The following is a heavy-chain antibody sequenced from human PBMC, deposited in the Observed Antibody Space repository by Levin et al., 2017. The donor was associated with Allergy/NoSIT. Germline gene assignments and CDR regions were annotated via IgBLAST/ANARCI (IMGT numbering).Heavy chain of an antibody. D-gene: IGHD2-21*02. CDR2: ITPDGSGA. CDR3: ASVSVATAGIDS. CDR1: GFTFTTSW. V-gene: IGHV3-74*01. J-gene: IGHJ4*02. Sequence: GGSLRLSCAASGFTFTTSWMHWVRQAPGKGLVWVARITPDGSGANYAGSLQGRFAISRDNAMNTVYLQINSLTVDDTAVYFCASVSVATAGIDSWGQGTLVTGSS.